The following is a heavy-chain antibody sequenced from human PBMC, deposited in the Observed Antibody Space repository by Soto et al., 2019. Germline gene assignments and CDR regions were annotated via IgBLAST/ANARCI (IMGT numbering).Heavy chain of an antibody. Sequence: EVQLVESGGGLIQPGGSLRLSCATSGFTFSSYWMYWVRQAPGKGLVWVSRINSDGTSTSYADSVKGRFTISRDNANNTLYLQMNSLRAEDTAVYYCVRASVTMRLDYWGQGTLVTVSS. V-gene: IGHV3-74*01. CDR1: GFTFSSYW. D-gene: IGHD4-17*01. CDR3: VRASVTMRLDY. CDR2: INSDGTST. J-gene: IGHJ4*02.